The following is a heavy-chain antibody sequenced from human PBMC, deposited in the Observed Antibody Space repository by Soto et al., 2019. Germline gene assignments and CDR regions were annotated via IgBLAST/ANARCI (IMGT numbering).Heavy chain of an antibody. CDR1: GFTFSSYG. J-gene: IGHJ6*02. Sequence: QVQLVESGGGVVQPGRSLRLSCAASGFTFSSYGMHWVRQAPGKGLEWVAVIWYDGSNKYYADSVKGRFTISRDNSKNLLYLQMNSLRAEDTAVYYCAREGYSSPYYYYGMDVWGQGTTVTVSS. CDR3: AREGYSSPYYYYGMDV. CDR2: IWYDGSNK. V-gene: IGHV3-33*01. D-gene: IGHD6-19*01.